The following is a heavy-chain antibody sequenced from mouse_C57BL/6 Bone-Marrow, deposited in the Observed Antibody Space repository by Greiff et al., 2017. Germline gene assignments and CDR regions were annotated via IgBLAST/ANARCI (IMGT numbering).Heavy chain of an antibody. Sequence: EVQLQQSGAELVRPGASVKLSCTASGFTIKDDYMHWVKQRPEQGLEWIGWIDPENGDTEYASKFQGKATITADTSSNTAYLQLSSLTSEDTAVYYCTPCYSLDYWGQGTTLTVSS. CDR2: IDPENGDT. CDR3: TPCYSLDY. J-gene: IGHJ2*01. CDR1: GFTIKDDY. V-gene: IGHV14-4*01. D-gene: IGHD2-12*01.